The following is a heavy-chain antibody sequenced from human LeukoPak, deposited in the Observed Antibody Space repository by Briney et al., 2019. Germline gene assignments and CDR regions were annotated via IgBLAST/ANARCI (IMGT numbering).Heavy chain of an antibody. CDR1: GLTLSGYA. Sequence: GGSLRLSCAVSGLTLSGYAMNWVRQAPGKGLEYVSGINDAGAVTHYANSVKGSFTISRDISNNTLYLQMSSLRAEDMALYYCARELNGRYSLGMGGQGNLVTVSA. V-gene: IGHV3-64*01. J-gene: IGHJ4*02. CDR2: INDAGAVT. D-gene: IGHD1-26*01. CDR3: ARELNGRYSLGM.